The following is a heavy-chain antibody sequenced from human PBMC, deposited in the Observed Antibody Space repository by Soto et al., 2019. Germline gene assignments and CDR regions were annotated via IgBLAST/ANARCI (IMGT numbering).Heavy chain of an antibody. CDR2: IYHSGST. V-gene: IGHV4-61*08. Sequence: PSETLALTCTVSGGCISSGGYYWSWIRQHPGKGLEWIGYIYHSGSTNYNPSLKSRVTISVDTSKNQFSLKLNSVTAADTAVYYCARDLWGYCGTDCYPLDVWGQGTSGTVSS. CDR3: ARDLWGYCGTDCYPLDV. D-gene: IGHD2-21*02. CDR1: GGCISSGGYY. J-gene: IGHJ6*02.